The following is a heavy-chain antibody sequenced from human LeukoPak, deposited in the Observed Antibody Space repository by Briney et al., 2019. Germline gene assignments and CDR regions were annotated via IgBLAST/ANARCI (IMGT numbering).Heavy chain of an antibody. CDR1: GDSISSFH. V-gene: IGHV4-4*07. D-gene: IGHD3-22*01. Sequence: SETLSLTCTVSGDSISSFHWSWIRQPAGKGLEWIGRIYTSGSTNYNPSLKRRGTMSVATSKKQFAQKVRRLTAADTAVYYCASEAYYYDSSGYYTYWGQGTLVTVSS. CDR2: IYTSGST. J-gene: IGHJ4*02. CDR3: ASEAYYYDSSGYYTY.